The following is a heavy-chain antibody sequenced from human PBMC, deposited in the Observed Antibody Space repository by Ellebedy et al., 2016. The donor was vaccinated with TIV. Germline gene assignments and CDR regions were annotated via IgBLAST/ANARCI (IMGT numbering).Heavy chain of an antibody. J-gene: IGHJ4*02. CDR3: ARGGAAAGATPDY. CDR2: ISVYNGDT. CDR1: GYTFTKYN. V-gene: IGHV1-18*01. D-gene: IGHD6-13*01. Sequence: AASVKVSCKASGYTFTKYNINWVRQSTGQGLEWMGWISVYNGDTNYTRKFQGRVSMTTDTSTSTAYMELRSLRSDDTAVYYCARGGAAAGATPDYWGLGTLATVSS.